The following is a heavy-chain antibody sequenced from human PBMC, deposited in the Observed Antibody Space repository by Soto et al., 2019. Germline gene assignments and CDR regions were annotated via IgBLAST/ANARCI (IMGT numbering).Heavy chain of an antibody. J-gene: IGHJ6*02. V-gene: IGHV3-23*01. Sequence: GGSLRLSCAASGFTFSSYAMSWVRQAPGKGLEWVSAISGSGGSTYYADSVKGRFTISRDNSKNTLYLQMNSLRAEDTAVYYCARGQTLIAYYYGMDFWGQGITVTVSS. CDR3: ARGQTLIAYYYGMDF. CDR2: ISGSGGST. D-gene: IGHD3-22*01. CDR1: GFTFSSYA.